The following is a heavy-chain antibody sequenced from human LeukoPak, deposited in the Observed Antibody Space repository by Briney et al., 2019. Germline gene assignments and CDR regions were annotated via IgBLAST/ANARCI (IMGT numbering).Heavy chain of an antibody. V-gene: IGHV3-30-3*01. CDR3: ASDYYDSSGYLWSLDY. J-gene: IGHJ4*02. CDR1: GFTFSGYA. D-gene: IGHD3-22*01. CDR2: ISYDGSNK. Sequence: GGSLRLSCAASGFTFSGYAMHWVRQAPGKGLEWVAVISYDGSNKYYADSVKGRFTISRDNSKNTLYLQMNSLRAEDTAVYYCASDYYDSSGYLWSLDYWGQGTLVTVSS.